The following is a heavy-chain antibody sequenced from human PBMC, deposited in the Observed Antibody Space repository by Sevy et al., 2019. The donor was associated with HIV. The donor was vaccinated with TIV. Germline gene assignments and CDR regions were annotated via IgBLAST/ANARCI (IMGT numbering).Heavy chain of an antibody. V-gene: IGHV3-30*18. CDR1: GFTFSSYG. CDR2: ISYDGSNK. D-gene: IGHD2-2*01. Sequence: GGSLRLSCAASGFTFSSYGMHWVRQAPGKGLEWVAVISYDGSNKYYADSVKGRFTISRDNSKNTLYLQMNSLRAEDTAVYYCAKSKAVGTHYYYYYGMDVWGQGTTVTVSS. CDR3: AKSKAVGTHYYYYYGMDV. J-gene: IGHJ6*02.